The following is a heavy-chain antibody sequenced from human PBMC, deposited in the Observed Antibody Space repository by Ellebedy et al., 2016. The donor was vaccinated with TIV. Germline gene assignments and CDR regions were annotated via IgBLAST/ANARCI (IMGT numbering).Heavy chain of an antibody. V-gene: IGHV1-69*13. CDR3: ATERGPSRDGYNTGMNV. CDR1: GTAFSISP. Sequence: ASVKVSCKASGTAFSISPVSWVRQAPGQGLEWLGGIVPGFDTPNYAPKFQGRVTITVDEPPTTSYMELSSLTSDDTATYYCATERGPSRDGYNTGMNVWGQGTTVTVSS. D-gene: IGHD5-24*01. CDR2: IVPGFDTP. J-gene: IGHJ6*02.